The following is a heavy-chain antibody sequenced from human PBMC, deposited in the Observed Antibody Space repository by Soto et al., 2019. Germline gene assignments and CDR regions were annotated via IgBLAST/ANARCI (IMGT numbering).Heavy chain of an antibody. CDR1: GFTFDDYS. CDR2: ISWNSGSI. D-gene: IGHD4-17*01. CDR3: AKVRYGDYGEGDAFDI. J-gene: IGHJ3*02. V-gene: IGHV3-9*01. Sequence: PGGSLRLSCAASGFTFDDYSMHWVRQAPGKGLEWVSGISWNSGSIGYADSVKGRFTISRDNAKNSLYLQMNSLRAEDTALYYCAKVRYGDYGEGDAFDIWGQGTMVTVSS.